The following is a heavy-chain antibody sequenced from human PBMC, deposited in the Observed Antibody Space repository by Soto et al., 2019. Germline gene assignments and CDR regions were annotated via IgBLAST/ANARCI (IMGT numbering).Heavy chain of an antibody. V-gene: IGHV3-23*01. CDR3: ARRYGTTFDY. Sequence: GRSLRLSCAASGFTFSTYAMNWVRQAPGKGLEWVSGISGSGDSTYYADSVKGRFTVSRDNSKNTLYLQMNSLRAEDTAVFYCARRYGTTFDYWGQGTLVTVSS. CDR2: ISGSGDST. D-gene: IGHD1-7*01. CDR1: GFTFSTYA. J-gene: IGHJ4*02.